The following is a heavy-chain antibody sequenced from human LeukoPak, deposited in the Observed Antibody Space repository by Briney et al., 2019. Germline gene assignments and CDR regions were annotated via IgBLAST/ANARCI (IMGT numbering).Heavy chain of an antibody. V-gene: IGHV4-4*07. CDR2: IYTNGST. Sequence: PSETLSLTCTFSGRTFSGRSISTFYWGRIRQPAGEGLQYIGRIYTNGSTSYDPSLKSRVSISVDTSKNQFSLKLRSVTAADTAVYYCAGGFGIYMTFDYWGLGTLVTVSS. CDR3: AGGFGIYMTFDY. D-gene: IGHD1-26*01. J-gene: IGHJ4*02. CDR1: GRTFSGRSISTFY.